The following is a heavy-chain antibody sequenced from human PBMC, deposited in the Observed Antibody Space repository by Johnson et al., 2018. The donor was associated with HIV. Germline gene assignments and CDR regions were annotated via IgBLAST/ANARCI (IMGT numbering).Heavy chain of an antibody. CDR2: IKCDGSEK. J-gene: IGHJ3*02. Sequence: EQLVESGGGLVQPGGSLRLSCAASGFTFSSSWMHWVCQAPEKGLEWVADIKCDGSEKYYVDSVKGRLTISRDNSKNTLFLQMNSLRAEDTAIYSCTKERGTATTWYTREAFDIWGQGTMVTVSS. CDR3: TKERGTATTWYTREAFDI. CDR1: GFTFSSSW. D-gene: IGHD1-1*01. V-gene: IGHV3-52*01.